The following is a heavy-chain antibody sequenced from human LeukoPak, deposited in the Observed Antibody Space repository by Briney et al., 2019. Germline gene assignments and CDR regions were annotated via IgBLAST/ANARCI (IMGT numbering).Heavy chain of an antibody. V-gene: IGHV4-39*01. Sequence: PSETLSLTCTVSGGSISSSSYYWGWIRQPPGKGLEWIGSIYYSGSTYCNPSLKSRVTISVDTSKNQFSLKLSSVTAADTAVYYCARGGTDSSSWYYFDYWGQGTLVTVSS. CDR3: ARGGTDSSSWYYFDY. J-gene: IGHJ4*02. D-gene: IGHD6-13*01. CDR2: IYYSGST. CDR1: GGSISSSSYY.